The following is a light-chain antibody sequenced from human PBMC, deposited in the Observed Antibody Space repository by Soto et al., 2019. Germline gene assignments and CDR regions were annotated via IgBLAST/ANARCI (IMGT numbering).Light chain of an antibody. CDR2: GAS. V-gene: IGKV3-20*01. Sequence: IVLTQSPGTLSLSQGERATLSCRAGRSVSNNYLAWYKHKPGQAPRLLIYGASNRATGIPDRFSGSGSGTDFTLTIIRLEPEDFAVYYCQQYGSSGTFGQGTKVDIK. CDR1: RSVSNNY. CDR3: QQYGSSGT. J-gene: IGKJ1*01.